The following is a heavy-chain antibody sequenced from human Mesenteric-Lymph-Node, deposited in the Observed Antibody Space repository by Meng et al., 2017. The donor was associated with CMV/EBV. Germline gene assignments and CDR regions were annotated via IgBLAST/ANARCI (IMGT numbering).Heavy chain of an antibody. J-gene: IGHJ4*02. Sequence: GGSLRLSCAASGFTFSSYSMNWVRQAPGKGLEWVSSISSSSSYIYYADSVKGRFTISRDNAKNSLYLQMNSLRVEDTAVYYCAAWAHILAVAPTGDDYWGQGTLVTVSS. V-gene: IGHV3-21*01. CDR3: AAWAHILAVAPTGDDY. D-gene: IGHD7-27*01. CDR2: ISSSSSYI. CDR1: GFTFSSYS.